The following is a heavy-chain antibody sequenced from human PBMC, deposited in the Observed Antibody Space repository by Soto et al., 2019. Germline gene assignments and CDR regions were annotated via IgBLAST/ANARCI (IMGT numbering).Heavy chain of an antibody. J-gene: IGHJ6*04. CDR1: GGSISSGGYY. CDR3: ARGDALYYYYGMDA. CDR2: IYYSGST. Sequence: QVQLQESGPGLVKPSQTLSLPCTVSGGSISSGGYYWSWIRQHPGKGLEWIEYIYYSGSTYYNPSLKSRVTLSVDTSKNQFSLKLSSVTAAATAVYYCARGDALYYYYGMDAWGKGTTVTVSS. V-gene: IGHV4-31*03.